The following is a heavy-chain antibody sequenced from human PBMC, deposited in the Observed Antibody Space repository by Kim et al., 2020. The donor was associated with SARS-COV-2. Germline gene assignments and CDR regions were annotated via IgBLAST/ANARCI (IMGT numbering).Heavy chain of an antibody. CDR1: GGTFSSYA. CDR3: ARASYYYSFDY. D-gene: IGHD3-22*01. CDR2: IIPILGIA. Sequence: SVKVSCKASGGTFSSYAISWVRQAPGQGLEWMGRIIPILGIANYAQKFQGRVTITADKSTSTAYMELSSLRSEDTAVYYCARASYYYSFDYWGQGTLVTVSS. J-gene: IGHJ4*02. V-gene: IGHV1-69*04.